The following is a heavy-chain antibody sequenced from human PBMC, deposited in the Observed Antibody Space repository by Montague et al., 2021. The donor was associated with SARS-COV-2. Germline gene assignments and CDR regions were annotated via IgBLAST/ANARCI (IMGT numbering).Heavy chain of an antibody. V-gene: IGHV4-31*03. Sequence: TLSLTCTVSGGSISSGGYYWSWIRQHPGKGLEWIGYIYYSGSTYYNPSLKSRVTISVDTSKNQFSLKLSSVTAADTAVYYCATESLGHCSSTSCYGPHYGMDVWGQGTTVTVSS. D-gene: IGHD2-2*01. CDR3: ATESLGHCSSTSCYGPHYGMDV. CDR1: GGSISSGGYY. J-gene: IGHJ6*02. CDR2: IYYSGST.